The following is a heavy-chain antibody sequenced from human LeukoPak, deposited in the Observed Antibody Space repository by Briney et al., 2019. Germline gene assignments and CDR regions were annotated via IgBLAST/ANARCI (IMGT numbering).Heavy chain of an antibody. J-gene: IGHJ4*02. CDR3: ARDVGGGDTFDY. CDR1: GFTFSSYG. Sequence: GGSLRLSCAASGFTFSSYGMHWVRQAPGKGLEWVAVISYDGSDKYYADSVKGRFTISRDNSKNTLFLQMNSLRAEDTAVYFCARDVGGGDTFDYWGQGTLVTVSS. V-gene: IGHV3-30*19. CDR2: ISYDGSDK. D-gene: IGHD2-21*02.